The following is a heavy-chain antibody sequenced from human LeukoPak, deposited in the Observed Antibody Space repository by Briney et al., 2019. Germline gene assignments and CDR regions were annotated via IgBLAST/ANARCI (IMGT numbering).Heavy chain of an antibody. J-gene: IGHJ4*02. CDR2: IYYSGST. CDR1: GGSISSYY. CDR3: ARSRGYFDY. D-gene: IGHD6-13*01. V-gene: IGHV4-59*01. Sequence: SETLSLTCTVSGGSISSYYWSWIRQPPGKGLEWIGYIYYSGSTNYNPSLKSRVTISVDTSKNQFSLKLSSVTAADTALYYCARSRGYFDYWSQGTLVTVSS.